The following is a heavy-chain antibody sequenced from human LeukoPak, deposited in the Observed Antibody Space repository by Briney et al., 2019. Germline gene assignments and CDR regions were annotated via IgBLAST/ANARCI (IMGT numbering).Heavy chain of an antibody. CDR1: GFTFSSYG. V-gene: IGHV3-33*01. Sequence: GRSLRLSCAASGFTFSSYGMHWVRQAPGKGLEWVGIIWYDGSGKYYADSVKGRFTISRDNSKNTVYLQMNSLRGEDTAVYYCARDPQYNVYYFHYWGQGTLVTDSS. J-gene: IGHJ4*02. D-gene: IGHD1-1*01. CDR2: IWYDGSGK. CDR3: ARDPQYNVYYFHY.